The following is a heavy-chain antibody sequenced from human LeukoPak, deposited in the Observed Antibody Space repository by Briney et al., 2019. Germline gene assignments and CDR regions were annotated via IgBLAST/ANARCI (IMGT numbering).Heavy chain of an antibody. CDR3: ARGLGRQQLKTSYYYYGMDV. CDR1: GGSISSGGYY. J-gene: IGHJ6*04. CDR2: INHSGST. D-gene: IGHD6-13*01. V-gene: IGHV4-30-2*01. Sequence: PSQTLSLTCTVSGGSISSGGYYWSWIRQPPGKGLEWIGEINHSGSTHYNPSLKSRVTISVDTSKNQFSLKLSSVTAADTAVYYCARGLGRQQLKTSYYYYGMDVWGKGTTVTVSS.